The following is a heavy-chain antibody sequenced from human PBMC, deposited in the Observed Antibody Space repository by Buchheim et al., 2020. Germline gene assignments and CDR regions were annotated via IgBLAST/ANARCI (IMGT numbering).Heavy chain of an antibody. D-gene: IGHD3-22*01. CDR1: GGSFSGYY. CDR2: INHGGST. CDR3: ARGRDLNYYDGSGYFRPHYYYYYGMDV. V-gene: IGHV4-34*01. J-gene: IGHJ6*02. Sequence: QVQLQQWGAGLLKPSETLSLTCAVYGGSFSGYYWSWIRQPPGKGLEWIGEINHGGSTNYNPSLKSRVTISADTSKNQFSLNLSSLTAADTAVYYCARGRDLNYYDGSGYFRPHYYYYYGMDVWGQGTT.